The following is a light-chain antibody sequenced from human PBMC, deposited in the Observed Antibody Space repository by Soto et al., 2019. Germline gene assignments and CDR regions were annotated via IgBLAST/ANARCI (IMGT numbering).Light chain of an antibody. V-gene: IGKV3-20*01. J-gene: IGKJ1*01. Sequence: EIVLTQSPGTVSLSPGERATLSCRASQSVSNRYLAGYQQKPGQAPRLLFSGASSRATGIPDRFSGSGSGTEFTLAINRLEPEDFAVYYCQQYGDSPWTFGQGTKVEIK. CDR3: QQYGDSPWT. CDR1: QSVSNRY. CDR2: GAS.